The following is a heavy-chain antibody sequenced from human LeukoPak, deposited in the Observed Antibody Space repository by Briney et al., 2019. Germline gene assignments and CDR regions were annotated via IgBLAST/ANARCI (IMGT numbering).Heavy chain of an antibody. Sequence: KAGESLQISCQGSGSSFISYWIGWVRQLPGKGLEWMGIIYPGDSDTRYSPSFQGQVTISADKSISTAYLQWSSLKASDTAMYYCARQPSSGWFSDAFDIWGQGTMVTVSS. CDR3: ARQPSSGWFSDAFDI. CDR1: GSSFISYW. J-gene: IGHJ3*02. CDR2: IYPGDSDT. V-gene: IGHV5-51*01. D-gene: IGHD6-19*01.